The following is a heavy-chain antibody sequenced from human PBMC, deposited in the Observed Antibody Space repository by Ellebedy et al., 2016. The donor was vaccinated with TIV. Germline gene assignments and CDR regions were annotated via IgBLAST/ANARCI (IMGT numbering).Heavy chain of an antibody. CDR1: GFTFGDYA. V-gene: IGHV3-72*01. CDR2: IRNKANSYST. Sequence: GESLKISCAASGFTFGDYAMSWFRQAPGKGLEWVGRIRNKANSYSTEYAASVRGRFTISTDDSKNSVYLQMNSLKTEDTAVYYCARSGSYSAFEYWGQGTLVTVSS. D-gene: IGHD1-26*01. J-gene: IGHJ4*02. CDR3: ARSGSYSAFEY.